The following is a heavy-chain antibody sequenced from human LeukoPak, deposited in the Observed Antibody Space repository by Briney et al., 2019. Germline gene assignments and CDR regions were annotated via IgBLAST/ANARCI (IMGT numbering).Heavy chain of an antibody. CDR3: AVVPAFDI. J-gene: IGHJ3*02. CDR1: GFTFSSYA. Sequence: GRSLRLSCAASGFTFSSYAMHWVRQAPGKGLEWVAVISYDGSNKYYADSVKGRFTISRDNSKNTLYLQMNSLRAEDTAVYYCAVVPAFDIWGQGTMVTVSS. CDR2: ISYDGSNK. D-gene: IGHD2-15*01. V-gene: IGHV3-30*14.